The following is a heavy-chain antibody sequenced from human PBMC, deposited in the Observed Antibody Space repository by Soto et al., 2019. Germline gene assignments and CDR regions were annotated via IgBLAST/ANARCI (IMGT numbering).Heavy chain of an antibody. CDR3: AKGKHYDSSGYYQFDY. V-gene: IGHV3-30*18. Sequence: QVQLVESGGGVVQPGRSLRLSCAASGFTFSSYGMHWVRQAPGKGLEWVAVISYDGSNKYYADSVKGRFTISRDNSKNTLYMKMNSLRAEDTAVYYCAKGKHYDSSGYYQFDYWVQGTLVTVSS. CDR2: ISYDGSNK. D-gene: IGHD3-22*01. J-gene: IGHJ4*02. CDR1: GFTFSSYG.